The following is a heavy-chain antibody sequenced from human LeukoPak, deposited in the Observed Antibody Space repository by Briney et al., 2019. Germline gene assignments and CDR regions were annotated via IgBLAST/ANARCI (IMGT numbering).Heavy chain of an antibody. CDR2: INHSGST. V-gene: IGHV4-34*01. CDR1: GGSFSGYY. J-gene: IGHJ4*02. Sequence: SETLSLTCAVYGGSFSGYYWSWIRQPPGKGLEWIGEINHSGSTNYNPSLKSRVTISVDTSKNQFSLKLSSVTAADTAVYYCARGIFGREYWGQGTLVTVSS. D-gene: IGHD2/OR15-2a*01. CDR3: ARGIFGREY.